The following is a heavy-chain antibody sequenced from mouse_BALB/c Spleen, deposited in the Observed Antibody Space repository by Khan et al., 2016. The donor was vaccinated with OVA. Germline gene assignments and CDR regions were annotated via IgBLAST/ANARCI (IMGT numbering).Heavy chain of an antibody. CDR2: IWSGGST. D-gene: IGHD1-1*01. J-gene: IGHJ4*01. Sequence: QVQLKQSGPGLVAPSQSLSITCTVSGFSLSRYNVHWIRQPPGKGLEWLGMIWSGGSTDYNSAVKSRLSISKDNSKSQVFLKMNSLQTDDTAMYXGARAYGSSLGYYAMDYWGQGTSVTVSS. V-gene: IGHV2-6-4*01. CDR1: GFSLSRYN. CDR3: ARAYGSSLGYYAMDY.